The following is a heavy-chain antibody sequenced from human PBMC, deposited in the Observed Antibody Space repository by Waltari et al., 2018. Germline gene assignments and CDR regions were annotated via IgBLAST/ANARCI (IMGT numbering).Heavy chain of an antibody. D-gene: IGHD2-21*02. V-gene: IGHV4-59*01. J-gene: IGHJ5*02. Sequence: QVQLQESGPSLLKPSETLSLICTVSGGSISGFYWSWVRQPPGKGLDWIGYIYYTGSTNFTPSLKSLVTMSVDTSKTQFSLKLSSVTAADTAFYYCARGGGGDWEWFDPWGQGTLVTVSS. CDR2: IYYTGST. CDR1: GGSISGFY. CDR3: ARGGGGDWEWFDP.